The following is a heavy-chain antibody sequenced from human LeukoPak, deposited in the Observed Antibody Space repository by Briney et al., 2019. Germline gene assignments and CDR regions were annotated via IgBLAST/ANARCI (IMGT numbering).Heavy chain of an antibody. CDR1: GFTFSNYG. Sequence: GGSLRLSCAASGFTFSNYGMHWVRQAPGKWLEWVAFIRYDGSNKYYADSVKGRFTVSRDNSKNTLYLQMNSLRAEDTAVYYCAKAGVRRFDYWGQGTLVTVSS. CDR3: AKAGVRRFDY. CDR2: IRYDGSNK. V-gene: IGHV3-30*02. D-gene: IGHD1-1*01. J-gene: IGHJ4*02.